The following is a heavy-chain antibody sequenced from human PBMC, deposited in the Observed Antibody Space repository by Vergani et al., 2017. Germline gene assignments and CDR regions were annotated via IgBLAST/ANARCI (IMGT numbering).Heavy chain of an antibody. V-gene: IGHV4-61*02. CDR2: IYTTGST. D-gene: IGHD1-1*01. CDR3: AXGSTHWKQGGFDI. CDR1: GDSIFSGNYY. J-gene: IGHJ3*02. Sequence: QVQLQESGPGLVKPSQTLYLTCAVSGDSIFSGNYYWNWIRQPAENELEWIGRIYTTGSTDYNPSLKSRVTMSLDSSRSHFSLRLSSVTAADTAIYFCAXGSTHWKQGGFDIWGQGTKVTVSS.